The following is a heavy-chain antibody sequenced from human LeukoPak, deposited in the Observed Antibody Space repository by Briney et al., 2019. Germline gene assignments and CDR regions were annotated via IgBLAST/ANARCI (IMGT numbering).Heavy chain of an antibody. CDR3: VRDMGYYDKV. CDR1: GFTFSTSW. Sequence: GSLRLSCATSGFTFSTSWMHWVRQAPGKGLVWVSRINTDGNTRDYADSVQGRFTISRDNAKNTLYLQMNSLRAEDTAVYYCVRDMGYYDKVWGQGTLVTVSS. D-gene: IGHD3-22*01. J-gene: IGHJ4*02. V-gene: IGHV3-74*01. CDR2: INTDGNTR.